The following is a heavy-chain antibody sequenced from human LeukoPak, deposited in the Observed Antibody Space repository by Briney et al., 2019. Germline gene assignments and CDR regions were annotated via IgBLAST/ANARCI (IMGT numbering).Heavy chain of an antibody. D-gene: IGHD3-22*01. CDR1: GFTFSSYW. CDR3: ARGVGNYRYYFDF. Sequence: GGPLRLSCAASGFTFSSYWMSWVRQAPGKGLEWVASIKQDGSEKYYVDSVKGRFTISRDNAKNSLHLQMNSLRAEDTAVYYCARGVGNYRYYFDFWGQGTLVTVSS. J-gene: IGHJ4*02. CDR2: IKQDGSEK. V-gene: IGHV3-7*01.